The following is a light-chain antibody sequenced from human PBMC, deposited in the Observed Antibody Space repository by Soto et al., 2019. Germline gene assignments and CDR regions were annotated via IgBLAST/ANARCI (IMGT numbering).Light chain of an antibody. Sequence: DVQMTQSPSSLSASVGDRVTITCRASQNIDTYLNWYLQKPGQAPKLLIYSAYSLQSGVSPRFSGDGSGTDFTLTISSLQPEDFATYYCQQGYNFPRTFGQGTTV. V-gene: IGKV1-39*01. J-gene: IGKJ1*01. CDR1: QNIDTY. CDR2: SAY. CDR3: QQGYNFPRT.